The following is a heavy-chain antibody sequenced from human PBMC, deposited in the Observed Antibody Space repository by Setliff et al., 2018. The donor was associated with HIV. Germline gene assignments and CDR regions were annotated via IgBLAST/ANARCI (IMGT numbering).Heavy chain of an antibody. CDR1: GGSFSGYY. CDR2: INHSGST. J-gene: IGHJ4*02. V-gene: IGHV4-34*01. Sequence: SETLSLTCVVYGGSFSGYYWSWIRQPPGKGLEWIGEINHSGSTNYNPSLKSRVTISVDTSKNQFSLKLSSVTAADTAVYYCARGGELAAAGTSIYFDYWGQGTLVTVSS. D-gene: IGHD6-13*01. CDR3: ARGGELAAAGTSIYFDY.